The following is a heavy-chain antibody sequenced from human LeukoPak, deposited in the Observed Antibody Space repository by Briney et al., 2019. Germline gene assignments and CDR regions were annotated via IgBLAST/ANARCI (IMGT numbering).Heavy chain of an antibody. D-gene: IGHD6-13*01. CDR3: AIMYSYGPDY. J-gene: IGHJ4*02. V-gene: IGHV3-23*01. CDR2: IFSSGDGT. Sequence: GGSLRLSCAASGFTFDNYAMGWVRQAPGKGLEWVSNIFSSGDGTLYADSVKGRFTVSRDNSKNTLFLQMNSLRAEDTAIYYCAIMYSYGPDYWGQGTLVTVSS. CDR1: GFTFDNYA.